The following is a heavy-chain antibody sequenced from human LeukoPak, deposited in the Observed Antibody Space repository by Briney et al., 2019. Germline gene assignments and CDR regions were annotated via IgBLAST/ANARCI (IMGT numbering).Heavy chain of an antibody. J-gene: IGHJ4*02. CDR3: AREGYSSGRAGCFDF. Sequence: GESLRLSCAASGLTLSKYVIHWVRQASGKGLEYVSAIDQDEASTYYADSLKGRFTISRDSSKDTVYLQMGSLTVEDTAVYYCAREGYSSGRAGCFDFWGQGTLVTVSS. CDR1: GLTLSKYV. CDR2: IDQDEAST. V-gene: IGHV3-64*02. D-gene: IGHD5-18*01.